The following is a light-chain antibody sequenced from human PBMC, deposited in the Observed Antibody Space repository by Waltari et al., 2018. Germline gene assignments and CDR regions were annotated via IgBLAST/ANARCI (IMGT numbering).Light chain of an antibody. CDR2: GNG. J-gene: IGLJ3*02. Sequence: QSVLTQPPSASGTPGQRVTISCSGTYSNIGNNVVNWYQQPPGKAPKLLICGNGERTAGVRDRFCGSKSGSSASLAIGGLQSEDEADYYCEGCDDSLIGQWVFGGGSKVTVL. CDR3: EGCDDSLIGQWV. CDR1: YSNIGNNV. V-gene: IGLV1-44*01.